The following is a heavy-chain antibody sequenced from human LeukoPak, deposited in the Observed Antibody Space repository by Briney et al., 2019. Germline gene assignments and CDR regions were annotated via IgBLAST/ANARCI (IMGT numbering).Heavy chain of an antibody. CDR1: GGSFSGYY. V-gene: IGHV4-34*01. D-gene: IGHD4-23*01. CDR3: VRFSTVVRGADY. J-gene: IGHJ4*02. Sequence: SETLSLTCAVYGGSFSGYYWSWIRQPPGKGLEWIGEINHSGSTNYNPSLKSRVTISVDTSKNQFSLKLSSVTAADTAVYYCVRFSTVVRGADYWGQGTLVTVSS. CDR2: INHSGST.